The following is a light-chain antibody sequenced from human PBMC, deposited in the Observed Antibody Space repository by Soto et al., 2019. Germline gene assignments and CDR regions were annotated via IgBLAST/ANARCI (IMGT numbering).Light chain of an antibody. J-gene: IGLJ2*01. Sequence: QSALTQPASVSGSPGQSITISCTGTSSDVGGYNYVSWYQQHPGKAPKLMIHDVSNRPSGVSNRFSGSKSGNTASLTISGLXAXXXADYYCSSYTSSSTVVFGGGTKLTVL. CDR1: SSDVGGYNY. V-gene: IGLV2-14*01. CDR2: DVS. CDR3: SSYTSSSTVV.